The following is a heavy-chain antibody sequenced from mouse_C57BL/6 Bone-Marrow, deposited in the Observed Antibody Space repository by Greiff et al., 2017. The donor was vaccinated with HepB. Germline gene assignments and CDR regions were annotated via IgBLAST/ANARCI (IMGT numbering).Heavy chain of an antibody. D-gene: IGHD1-1*01. CDR3: ARDHYGSPWFAY. CDR2: ISDGGSYT. CDR1: GFTFSSYA. Sequence: EVKLVESVGGLVKPGGSLKLSCAASGFTFSSYAMSWVRQTPEKRLEWVATISDGGSYTYYPDNVKGRFTISRDNAKNNLYLQMSHLKSEDTAMYYCARDHYGSPWFAYWGQGTLVTVSA. V-gene: IGHV5-4*01. J-gene: IGHJ3*01.